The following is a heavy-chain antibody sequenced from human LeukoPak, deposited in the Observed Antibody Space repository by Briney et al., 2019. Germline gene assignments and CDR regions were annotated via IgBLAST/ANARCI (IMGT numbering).Heavy chain of an antibody. CDR3: ARLYDYVWGSYRYTRGAFDI. Sequence: SETLSLTCAVYGGSFSGYYWSWIRQPPGEGLEWIGEINHSGSTNYNPSLKSRVTISVDTSKNQFSLKLSSVTAADTAVYYCARLYDYVWGSYRYTRGAFDIWGQGTMVTVSS. J-gene: IGHJ3*02. D-gene: IGHD3-16*02. CDR2: INHSGST. CDR1: GGSFSGYY. V-gene: IGHV4-34*01.